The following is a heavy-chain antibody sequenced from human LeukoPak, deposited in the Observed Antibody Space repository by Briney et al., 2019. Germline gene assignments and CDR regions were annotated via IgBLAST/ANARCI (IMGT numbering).Heavy chain of an antibody. J-gene: IGHJ4*02. CDR3: ARDQATLWYSSGWYFDY. CDR1: GGSISSYY. V-gene: IGHV4-4*07. CDR2: IYTSGST. D-gene: IGHD6-19*01. Sequence: SETLSLTCTVSGGSISSYYWSWIRQPAGKGLEWIGRIYTSGSTNYNPSLKSRVTMSVDTSKNQFSLKLSSVTAADTAVYYCARDQATLWYSSGWYFDYWGQGTLVTASS.